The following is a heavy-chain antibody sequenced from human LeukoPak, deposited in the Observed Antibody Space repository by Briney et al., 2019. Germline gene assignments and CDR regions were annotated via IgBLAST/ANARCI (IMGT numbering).Heavy chain of an antibody. CDR2: ISSSSSYI. V-gene: IGHV3-21*01. Sequence: GGSLRLSCAASGFTFNRYSMNWVRQAPGKGLEWVSSISSSSSYIYYADSVKGRFTISRDNAKKSMYLEMNSLRAEDTAVYYCARPSNEGQWLVGQGVDYWGQGTLVTVSS. CDR3: ARPSNEGQWLVGQGVDY. D-gene: IGHD6-19*01. CDR1: GFTFNRYS. J-gene: IGHJ4*02.